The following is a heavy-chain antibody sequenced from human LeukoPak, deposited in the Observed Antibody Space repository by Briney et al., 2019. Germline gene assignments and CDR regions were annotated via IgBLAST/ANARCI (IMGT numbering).Heavy chain of an antibody. D-gene: IGHD6-6*01. CDR2: IKSKTSGGTT. CDR3: TTYMAARPDNFGF. V-gene: IGHV3-15*01. CDR1: GFNFNNAW. Sequence: GGSLRLSCAASGFNFNNAWMSWVRQAPGMGLEWVGRIKSKTSGGTTDYAAPVEGRFTISRDDSKNALFLQMNSLKTEDTAFYYCTTYMAARPDNFGFWGQGTLVTVSS. J-gene: IGHJ4*02.